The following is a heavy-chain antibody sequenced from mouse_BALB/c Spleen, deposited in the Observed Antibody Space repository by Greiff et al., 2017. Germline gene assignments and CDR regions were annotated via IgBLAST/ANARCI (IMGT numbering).Heavy chain of an antibody. D-gene: IGHD2-3*01. CDR1: GDSITSGY. J-gene: IGHJ4*01. CDR3: AEGDGYYHYAMDY. Sequence: EVKLQESGPSLVKPSQTLSLTCSVTGDSITSGYWNWIRKFPGNKLEYMGYISYSGSTYYNPSLKSRISITRDTSKNQYYLQLNSVTTEDTATYYCAEGDGYYHYAMDYWGQGTSVTVSS. CDR2: ISYSGST. V-gene: IGHV3-8*02.